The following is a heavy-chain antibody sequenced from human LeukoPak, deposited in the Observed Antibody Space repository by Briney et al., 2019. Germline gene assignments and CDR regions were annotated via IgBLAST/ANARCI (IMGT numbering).Heavy chain of an antibody. D-gene: IGHD4-23*01. V-gene: IGHV3-48*04. CDR2: ISSSGGTI. J-gene: IGHJ3*02. CDR1: GFTFSSYG. Sequence: GGSLRLSCAAYGFTFSSYGMHWVRQAPGKGLEWISYISSSGGTIFYADSVRGRFTISRDNAKNSLYLQMNSLRAEDTAVYYCASRRTVASTDPHTFDIWGQGTMVTVSS. CDR3: ASRRTVASTDPHTFDI.